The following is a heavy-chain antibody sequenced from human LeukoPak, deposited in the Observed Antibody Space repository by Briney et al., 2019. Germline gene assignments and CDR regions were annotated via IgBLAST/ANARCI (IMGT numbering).Heavy chain of an antibody. CDR1: GYTLTELS. CDR3: ATAQQPRLPYCTNGVCYSPRWFDP. V-gene: IGHV1-24*01. D-gene: IGHD2-8*01. CDR2: FDPEDGET. J-gene: IGHJ5*02. Sequence: GASVKVSCTVSGYTLTELSMHWVRQAPGKGLEWMGGFDPEDGETIYAQKFQGRVTMTEDTSTDTAYMELSSLRSEDTAVYYCATAQQPRLPYCTNGVCYSPRWFDPWGQGTLVTVSS.